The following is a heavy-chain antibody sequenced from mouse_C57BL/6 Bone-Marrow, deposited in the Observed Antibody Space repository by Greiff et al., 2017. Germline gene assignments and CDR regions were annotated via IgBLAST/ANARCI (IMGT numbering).Heavy chain of an antibody. CDR3: AGRPPY. CDR2: IYPGSGNT. V-gene: IGHV1-76*01. CDR1: GYTFTDYY. Sequence: QVQLKESGAALVRPGASVKLSCKASGYTFTDYYINWVKQRPGQGLEWIARIYPGSGNTYYNEKFKGKATLTAEKSSSTAYMQLSSLTSEDSAVYFCAGRPPYWGQGTTLTVSS. J-gene: IGHJ2*01.